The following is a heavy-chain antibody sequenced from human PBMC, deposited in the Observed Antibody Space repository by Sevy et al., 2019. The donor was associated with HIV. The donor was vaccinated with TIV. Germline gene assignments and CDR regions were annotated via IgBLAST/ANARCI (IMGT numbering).Heavy chain of an antibody. V-gene: IGHV3-30-3*01. CDR3: ARASTRFWDILTGYTDY. CDR2: ISYDGSNK. CDR1: GFTFSSYA. D-gene: IGHD3-9*01. J-gene: IGHJ4*02. Sequence: GGSLRLSCAASGFTFSSYAMHWVRQAPGKGLEWVAVISYDGSNKYYADSVKGRFTISRDNSKNTLYLQMNSLRAEDTAVYYCARASTRFWDILTGYTDYWGQGTLVTVSS.